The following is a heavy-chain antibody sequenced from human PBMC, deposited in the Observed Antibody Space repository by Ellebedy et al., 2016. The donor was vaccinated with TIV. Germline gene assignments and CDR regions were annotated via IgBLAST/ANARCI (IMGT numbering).Heavy chain of an antibody. CDR2: ISSSSSTI. CDR3: ATDLVDYGGTSRGFDI. Sequence: GESLKISCAASGFTFSSYSMNWVRQAPGKGLEWVSYISSSSSTIYYADSVKGRFTISRDNAKNSLYLQMNSLRAEDTAVYYCATDLVDYGGTSRGFDIWGQGAMVTVSS. CDR1: GFTFSSYS. D-gene: IGHD4-23*01. J-gene: IGHJ3*02. V-gene: IGHV3-48*04.